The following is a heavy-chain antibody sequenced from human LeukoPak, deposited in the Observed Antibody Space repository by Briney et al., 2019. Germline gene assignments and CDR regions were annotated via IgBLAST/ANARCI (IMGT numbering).Heavy chain of an antibody. V-gene: IGHV3-30*02. CDR2: IRYDGSNK. Sequence: GGSLRLSCAASGFTFSSYGMHWVRQAPGKGLEWVAFIRYDGSNKYYADSVKGRFTISRDNSKNTLYLQMNSLRAEDTAVYYCATNTGSSGWLGEWGQGTLVTVSS. CDR1: GFTFSSYG. CDR3: ATNTGSSGWLGE. D-gene: IGHD6-19*01. J-gene: IGHJ4*02.